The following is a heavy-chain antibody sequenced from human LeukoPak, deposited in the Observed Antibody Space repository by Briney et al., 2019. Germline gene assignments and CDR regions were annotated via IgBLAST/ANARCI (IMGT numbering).Heavy chain of an antibody. V-gene: IGHV1-8*03. CDR2: MNPNSGNT. Sequence: ASVKVSCKASGCTFTSYDINWVRQATGQGLEWMGWMNPNSGNTGYAQKFQGRVTVTRNTSISTAYMELSSLRSEDTAVYYCARGSVTMVRGVNSPDYWGQGTLVTVSS. D-gene: IGHD3-10*01. J-gene: IGHJ4*02. CDR3: ARGSVTMVRGVNSPDY. CDR1: GCTFTSYD.